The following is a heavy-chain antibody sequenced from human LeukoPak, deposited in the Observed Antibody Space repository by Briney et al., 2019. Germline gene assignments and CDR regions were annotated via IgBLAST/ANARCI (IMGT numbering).Heavy chain of an antibody. V-gene: IGHV3-21*01. Sequence: GGSLRLSCAASGFTFSNYNMNWVRQAPGKGLEWVSSITSTSSYIYYADSVKGRFTISRDNAENSLYLQMNSLRVEDTAVYYCARDPYSGSYGDYYYYYMDVWGRGTTVTISS. CDR2: ITSTSSYI. CDR1: GFTFSNYN. J-gene: IGHJ6*03. CDR3: ARDPYSGSYGDYYYYYMDV. D-gene: IGHD1-26*01.